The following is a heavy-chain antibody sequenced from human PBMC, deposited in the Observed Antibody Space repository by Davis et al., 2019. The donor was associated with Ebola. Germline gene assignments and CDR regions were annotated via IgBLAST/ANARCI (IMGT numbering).Heavy chain of an antibody. CDR3: AKDHLDY. CDR2: IRYDGSNK. J-gene: IGHJ4*02. Sequence: GESLKISCAASGFTFSAYGMHWVRQAPGKGLEWVAFIRYDGSNKYYAGSVKGRFTISRDNSKNTLYLQMNSLRAEDTAVYYCAKDHLDYWGQGTLVTVSS. V-gene: IGHV3-30*02. CDR1: GFTFSAYG.